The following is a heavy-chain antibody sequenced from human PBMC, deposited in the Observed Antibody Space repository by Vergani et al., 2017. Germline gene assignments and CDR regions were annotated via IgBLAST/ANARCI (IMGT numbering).Heavy chain of an antibody. Sequence: QVQLVQSGAEVKKPGASVKVSCKASGYTFTGYYMHWVRQAPGQGLEWMGWINPNSGGTNYAQQFQGRVTMTRDTSISTAYMELSRLRSDDTAVYYCARGQSLPTLAFDYWGQGTLVTVSS. V-gene: IGHV1-2*02. CDR1: GYTFTGYY. CDR2: INPNSGGT. D-gene: IGHD6-19*01. CDR3: ARGQSLPTLAFDY. J-gene: IGHJ4*02.